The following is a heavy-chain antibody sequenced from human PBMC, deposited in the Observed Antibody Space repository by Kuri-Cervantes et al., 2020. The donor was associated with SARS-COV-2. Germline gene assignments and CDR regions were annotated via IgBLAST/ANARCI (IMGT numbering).Heavy chain of an antibody. J-gene: IGHJ5*02. CDR2: INHSGST. V-gene: IGHV4-38-2*01. CDR1: GYSISSGYY. D-gene: IGHD3-10*01. CDR3: ARYPGSSWFDP. Sequence: SQTLSLTCAVSGYSISSGYYWGWIRQPPGKGLEWIGEINHSGSTNYNPSLKSRVTISVDTSKNQFSLKLSSVTAADTAVYYCARYPGSSWFDPWGQGTLVTVSS.